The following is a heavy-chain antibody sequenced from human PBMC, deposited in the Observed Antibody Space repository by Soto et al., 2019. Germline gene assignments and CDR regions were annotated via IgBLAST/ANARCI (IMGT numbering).Heavy chain of an antibody. Sequence: GASVKVSCKASGGTFSSYAISWVRQAPGQGLEWMGGIIPIFGTANYAQKFQGRVTITADESTSTAYMELSSLRSEDTAVYYWARDPGALNWFDPWGQGTLVTVSS. D-gene: IGHD1-26*01. CDR1: GGTFSSYA. V-gene: IGHV1-69*13. CDR2: IIPIFGTA. J-gene: IGHJ5*02. CDR3: ARDPGALNWFDP.